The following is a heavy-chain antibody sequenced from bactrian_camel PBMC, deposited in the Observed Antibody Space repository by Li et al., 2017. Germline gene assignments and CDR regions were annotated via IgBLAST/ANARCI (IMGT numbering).Heavy chain of an antibody. D-gene: IGHD1*01. CDR2: ISPGTGRR. CDR1: GSIVCTMC. V-gene: IGHV3S1*01. Sequence: QVQLVESGGGSVQAGRSLRLSCASSGSIVCTMCMGWVRQAPGKEREGVAAISPGTGRRWYRDSVKGRFTISYDKAKNTLSLQMNDLNPDDTAMYYCATEERSLIGEPCKNAQMTRPMDYWGKGTQVTVS. J-gene: IGHJ7*01.